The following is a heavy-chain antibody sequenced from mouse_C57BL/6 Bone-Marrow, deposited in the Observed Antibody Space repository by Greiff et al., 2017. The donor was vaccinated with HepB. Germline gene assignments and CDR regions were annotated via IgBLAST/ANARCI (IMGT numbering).Heavy chain of an antibody. J-gene: IGHJ4*01. CDR1: GYAFSSSW. V-gene: IGHV1-82*01. Sequence: VQLQQSGPELVKPGASVKISCKASGYAFSSSWMNWVKQRPGKGLEWIGRIYPGDGDTNYNGKFKGKATLTADKSSSTAYMQLSSLTSEDSAVYYGATIIYYYGSSYDYYAMDYWGQGTSVTVSS. CDR3: ATIIYYYGSSYDYYAMDY. D-gene: IGHD1-1*01. CDR2: IYPGDGDT.